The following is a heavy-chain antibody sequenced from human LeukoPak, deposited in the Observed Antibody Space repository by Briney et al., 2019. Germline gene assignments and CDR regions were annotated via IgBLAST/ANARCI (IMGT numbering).Heavy chain of an antibody. CDR1: GFTFSSYA. D-gene: IGHD4-17*01. J-gene: IGHJ4*02. V-gene: IGHV3-23*01. CDR2: ISGSGGST. Sequence: GGSLRLSCAASGFTFSSYAMSWVRQAPGKGLWWVSAISGSGGSTYYADSVKGRFTISRDNSKNTMYLQMNSLRAEDTAVYYCAKDHGDYESYYFDYWGQGTLVTVSS. CDR3: AKDHGDYESYYFDY.